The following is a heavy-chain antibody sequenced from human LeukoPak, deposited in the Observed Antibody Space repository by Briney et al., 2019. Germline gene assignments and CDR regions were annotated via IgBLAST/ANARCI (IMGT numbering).Heavy chain of an antibody. CDR3: ASTTGYSYGYFDY. Sequence: GGSLRLSCAASGFTFSSYSMNWVRQAPGGGLEWVSYISRGGSTIYYADSVKGRFTLSRDNAQNSLYLQMNSLRAEDTAVYYCASTTGYSYGYFDYWGQGTLVTVSS. CDR1: GFTFSSYS. V-gene: IGHV3-48*04. D-gene: IGHD5-18*01. J-gene: IGHJ4*02. CDR2: ISRGGSTI.